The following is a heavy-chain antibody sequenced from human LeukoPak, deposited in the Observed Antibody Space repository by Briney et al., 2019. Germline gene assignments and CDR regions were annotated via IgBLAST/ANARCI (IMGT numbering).Heavy chain of an antibody. CDR3: ARQNFVVVTAIRIFDY. Sequence: PSETLSLTCTVSGGSINDYYWSWIRQSPGKGLEWIGYIYYSGRTNYNPSLKSRVTISVATSKNQFSLKLTSVTAADTAVYYCARQNFVVVTAIRIFDYWGQGTLVTVSS. CDR2: IYYSGRT. CDR1: GGSINDYY. J-gene: IGHJ4*02. V-gene: IGHV4-59*08. D-gene: IGHD2-21*02.